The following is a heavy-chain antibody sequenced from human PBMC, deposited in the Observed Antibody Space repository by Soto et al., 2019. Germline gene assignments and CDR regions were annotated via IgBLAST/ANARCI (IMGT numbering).Heavy chain of an antibody. CDR1: GFTFSDYY. J-gene: IGHJ3*02. V-gene: IGHV3-11*01. Sequence: GGSLRLSCAASGFTFSDYYMNWIRQAPGKGLEWVSYISSSGSTIYYADSVKGRFTISRDNAKNSLYLKMNSLRAEDTAVYYCARDFAVVPAAIGALDNLGQGTMVTVSS. CDR2: ISSSGSTI. D-gene: IGHD2-2*02. CDR3: ARDFAVVPAAIGALDN.